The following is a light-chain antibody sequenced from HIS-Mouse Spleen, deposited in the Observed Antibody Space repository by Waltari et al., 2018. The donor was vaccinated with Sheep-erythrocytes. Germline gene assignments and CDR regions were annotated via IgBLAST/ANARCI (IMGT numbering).Light chain of an antibody. J-gene: IGKJ2*01. V-gene: IGKV2-30*02. CDR3: MQGTHWPPYT. CDR2: KVS. CDR1: QSLVHSDGNTY. Sequence: DVVMTQSPLSLPVTLGQPASISCRSSQSLVHSDGNTYLNWFQQRPGQSPRRLMCKVSNRDSGVPDRFSGSGSGTDFTLKISRVEAEDVGVYYCMQGTHWPPYTFGQGTKLEIK.